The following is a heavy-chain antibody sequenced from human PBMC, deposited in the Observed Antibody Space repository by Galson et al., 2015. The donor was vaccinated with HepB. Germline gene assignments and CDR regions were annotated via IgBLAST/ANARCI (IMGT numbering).Heavy chain of an antibody. J-gene: IGHJ6*01. CDR2: IYPGDSDA. CDR3: ARPHSYSYGMDV. D-gene: IGHD1-26*01. V-gene: IGHV5-51*01. Sequence: QSGAEVKKPGESLKISCKGSGYIFSSNWIGWVRQMPGKGLEWMGIIYPGDSDARYSPSFQGQVIISADKIINTAYLQWRSLKASDTAVYYCARPHSYSYGMDVWGQGTTVTVSS. CDR1: GYIFSSNW.